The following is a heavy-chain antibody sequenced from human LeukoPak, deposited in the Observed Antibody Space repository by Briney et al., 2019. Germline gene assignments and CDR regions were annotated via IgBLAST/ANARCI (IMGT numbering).Heavy chain of an antibody. CDR1: GFTFDRYG. J-gene: IGHJ4*02. D-gene: IGHD2-15*01. CDR3: GKGVGEVGGSLAD. V-gene: IGHV3-23*01. CDR2: SSGRGGKT. Sequence: GGSLRLSCVASGFTFDRYGMSWVRQAPGKGLEWVAVSSGRGGKTYYAHSVQGRFTISRDNSRDTLHLQMSSLRAEDTAVYYCGKGVGEVGGSLADWGQGTPVTVSS.